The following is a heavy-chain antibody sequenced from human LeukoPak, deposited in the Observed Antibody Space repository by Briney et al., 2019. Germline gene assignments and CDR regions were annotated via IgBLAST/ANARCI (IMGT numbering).Heavy chain of an antibody. V-gene: IGHV1-3*01. CDR2: INAGNGNT. CDR3: ARDRGSSWNFDY. J-gene: IGHJ4*02. D-gene: IGHD6-13*01. CDR1: GYTFTSYA. Sequence: GASVKVSCKASGYTFTSYAMHWVRQAPGQRLEWMGWINAGNGNTKYSQEFQGRVTITRDTSASTAYMELRSLRSDDTAVYYCARDRGSSWNFDYWGQGTLVTVSS.